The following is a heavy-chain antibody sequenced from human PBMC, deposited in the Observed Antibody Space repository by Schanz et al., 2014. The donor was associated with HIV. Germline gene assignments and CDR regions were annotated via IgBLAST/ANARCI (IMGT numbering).Heavy chain of an antibody. Sequence: VQLVQSGAEVKKPGSSVKVSCKASGGSFSSYAISWVRQAPGQGLEWMAGIIPIFGTVNYAQKFQGRVTITADESTSTAYMELSSLRSEDTAVYYCARGGGDYGGNSDVGEFDYWGQGTLVTVSS. V-gene: IGHV1-69*01. CDR2: IIPIFGTV. CDR3: ARGGGDYGGNSDVGEFDY. J-gene: IGHJ4*02. D-gene: IGHD4-17*01. CDR1: GGSFSSYA.